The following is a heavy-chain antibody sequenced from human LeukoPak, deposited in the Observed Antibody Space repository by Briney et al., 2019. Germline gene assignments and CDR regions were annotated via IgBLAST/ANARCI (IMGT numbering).Heavy chain of an antibody. Sequence: GGSLRLSCAASGFTFSSYGMHWVRQAPGKGLEWVAVIGYDGSNKYYVDSVRGRFTNSRDNPEKTLYLQMNSLRAEDTAVYYCARGGSWLEYSNFGGFDFWGRGTLVTVSS. D-gene: IGHD6-6*01. J-gene: IGHJ2*01. CDR2: IGYDGSNK. V-gene: IGHV3-33*01. CDR1: GFTFSSYG. CDR3: ARGGSWLEYSNFGGFDF.